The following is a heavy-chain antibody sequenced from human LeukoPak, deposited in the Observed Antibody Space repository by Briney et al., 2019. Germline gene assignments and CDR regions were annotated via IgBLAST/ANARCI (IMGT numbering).Heavy chain of an antibody. CDR3: ARERRAHSYGLPIDAFDI. CDR1: GFTFSSYS. V-gene: IGHV3-48*01. J-gene: IGHJ3*02. CDR2: ISSSSSTI. D-gene: IGHD5-18*01. Sequence: PGGSLRLSCAASGFTFSSYSMNWVRQASGKGLEWVSYISSSSSTIYYADSVKGRFTISRDNAKNSPYLQMNSLRAEDTAVYYCARERRAHSYGLPIDAFDIWGQGTMVTVSS.